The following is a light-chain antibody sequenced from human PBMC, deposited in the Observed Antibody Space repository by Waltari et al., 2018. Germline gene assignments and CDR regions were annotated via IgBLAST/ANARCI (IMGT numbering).Light chain of an antibody. Sequence: DIVMPQAPDSLAVSLGERATIHCKSSQRVLSSSNNKNYIAWYQQKPGQPPKLLIDWASTRESGVPDRFRGSGSGTDFTLTISSLQAEDVAVYYCQQYYSTPWTFGQGTKVEIK. V-gene: IGKV4-1*01. CDR1: QRVLSSSNNKNY. J-gene: IGKJ1*01. CDR3: QQYYSTPWT. CDR2: WAS.